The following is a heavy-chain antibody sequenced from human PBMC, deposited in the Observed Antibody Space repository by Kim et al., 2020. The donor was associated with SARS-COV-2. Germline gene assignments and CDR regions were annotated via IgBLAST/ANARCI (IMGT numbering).Heavy chain of an antibody. CDR3: SSYAGIGSHHGFDP. V-gene: IGHV4-39*07. CDR1: GGSISSSSYY. D-gene: IGHD1-26*01. Sequence: SETLSLTCTVSGGSISSSSYYWGWIRQPPGKGLEWIGSIYYSGSTYYNPSLKSRVTISVDTSKNQFSLKLSSVTAADTAVYYCSSYAGIGSHHGFDPWGQGTLVTVSS. J-gene: IGHJ5*02. CDR2: IYYSGST.